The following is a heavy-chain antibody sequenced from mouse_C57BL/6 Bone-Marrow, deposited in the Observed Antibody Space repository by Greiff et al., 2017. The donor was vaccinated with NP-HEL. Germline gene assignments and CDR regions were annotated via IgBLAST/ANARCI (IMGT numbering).Heavy chain of an antibody. V-gene: IGHV14-4*01. J-gene: IGHJ2*01. D-gene: IGHD2-1*01. CDR3: TTLYYGNPNYFDY. Sequence: VQLQQSGAELVRPGASVKLSCTASGFNIKDDYMHWVKQRPEQGLEWIGWIDPENGDTEYASKFQGKATITADTSSNTAYLQLSSLTSEDTAVYYCTTLYYGNPNYFDYWGQVTTLTVSS. CDR2: IDPENGDT. CDR1: GFNIKDDY.